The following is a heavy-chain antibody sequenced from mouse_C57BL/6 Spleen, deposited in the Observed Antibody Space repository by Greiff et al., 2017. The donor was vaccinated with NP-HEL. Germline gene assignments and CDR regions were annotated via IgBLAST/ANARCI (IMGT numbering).Heavy chain of an antibody. CDR3: ARELGRSLAY. J-gene: IGHJ3*01. D-gene: IGHD4-1*01. CDR2: IHPNSGST. Sequence: QVQLQQPGAELVKPGASVKLSCKASGYTFTSYWMHWVKQRPGQGLEWIGMIHPNSGSTNYNEKFKSKATLTVDKSSSTAYMQLSSLTSEDSAVYYCARELGRSLAYWGQGTLVTVSA. V-gene: IGHV1-64*01. CDR1: GYTFTSYW.